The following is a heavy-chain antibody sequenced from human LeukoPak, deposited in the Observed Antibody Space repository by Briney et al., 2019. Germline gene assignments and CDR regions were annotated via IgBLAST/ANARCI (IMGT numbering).Heavy chain of an antibody. CDR1: GFPFSNYA. D-gene: IGHD3-22*01. V-gene: IGHV3-23*01. CDR3: AKERYDSSGYYSHY. CDR2: LNARATSP. J-gene: IGHJ4*02. Sequence: GGSLRLSCAASGFPFSNYAMSWVRQAPGKGLEWVSVLNARATSPHYADSVKGRFTISRDNSKNTLYLQMNSLRAEDTAVYYCAKERYDSSGYYSHYWGQGTLVTVSS.